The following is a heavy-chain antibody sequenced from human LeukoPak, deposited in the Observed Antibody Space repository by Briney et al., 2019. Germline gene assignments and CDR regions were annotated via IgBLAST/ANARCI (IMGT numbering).Heavy chain of an antibody. D-gene: IGHD6-13*01. J-gene: IGHJ3*02. CDR1: GYTFTSYG. V-gene: IGHV1-46*01. Sequence: ASVKVSCKASGYTFTSYGISWVRQAPGQGLEWMGIINPSGGSTSYAQKFQGRVTMTRDTSTSTVYMELSSLRSEDTAVYYCPRDKRQQLADAFDIWGQGTMVTVSS. CDR3: PRDKRQQLADAFDI. CDR2: INPSGGST.